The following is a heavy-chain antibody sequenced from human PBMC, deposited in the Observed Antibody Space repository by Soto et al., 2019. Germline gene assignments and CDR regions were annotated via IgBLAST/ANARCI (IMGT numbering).Heavy chain of an antibody. CDR1: GFIFDTYE. Sequence: GGSLRLSCKISGFIFDTYEMNWVRQAPGKGLQWVSHISVRGDNVLYAESVKGRFSMSRDNANNLLFLQMDSLRAEDSGIYHCARDYRRRRAFDIWGQGTVVTVSS. V-gene: IGHV3-48*03. D-gene: IGHD3-16*02. J-gene: IGHJ3*02. CDR2: ISVRGDNV. CDR3: ARDYRRRRAFDI.